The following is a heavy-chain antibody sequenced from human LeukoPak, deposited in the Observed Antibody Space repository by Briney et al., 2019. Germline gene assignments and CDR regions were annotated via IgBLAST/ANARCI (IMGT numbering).Heavy chain of an antibody. CDR2: VNTGNGHT. J-gene: IGHJ4*02. Sequence: ASVKVSCKASGYDFTDYSIQWVRQAPGQRLEWMGWVNTGNGHTRYSPKFQGRVTIVRDTSASTAYMDPSSLTSEDTALYYCARGQWVGTTQAYYLQYWGQGTLVAVSS. CDR1: GYDFTDYS. CDR3: ARGQWVGTTQAYYLQY. D-gene: IGHD1-26*01. V-gene: IGHV1-3*04.